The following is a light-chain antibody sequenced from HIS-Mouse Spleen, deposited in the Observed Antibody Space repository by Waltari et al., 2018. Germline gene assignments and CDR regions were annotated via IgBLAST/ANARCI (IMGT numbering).Light chain of an antibody. CDR3: SSYTSSSTLV. CDR1: SSDVGGYNY. V-gene: IGLV2-14*03. J-gene: IGLJ2*01. Sequence: QSALTQPASVSGSPGQSITISCTGTSSDVGGYNYVSWYQQHTGKAPKLMIYDVSNRPSGVSKRCSGSKSGNTASLTISGLQAEDEADYYCSSYTSSSTLVFGGGTKLTVL. CDR2: DVS.